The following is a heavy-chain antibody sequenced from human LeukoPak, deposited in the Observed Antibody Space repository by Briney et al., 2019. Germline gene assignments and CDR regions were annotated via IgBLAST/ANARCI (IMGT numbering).Heavy chain of an antibody. CDR1: GGSISSSSYY. D-gene: IGHD3-22*01. J-gene: IGHJ5*02. CDR2: IYYSGST. V-gene: IGHV4-39*07. CDR3: ARVIGYYDSSGSDNWFDP. Sequence: PSETLSLTCTVSGGSISSSSYYWGWIRQPPGKGLEWIGSIYYSGSTYYNPSLKSRVTISVDTSKNQFSLKLSSVTAADTAVYYCARVIGYYDSSGSDNWFDPWGQGTLVTVSS.